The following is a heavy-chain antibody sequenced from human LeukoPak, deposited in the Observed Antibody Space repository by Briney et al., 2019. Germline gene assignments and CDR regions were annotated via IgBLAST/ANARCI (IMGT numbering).Heavy chain of an antibody. V-gene: IGHV4-39*07. J-gene: IGHJ5*02. CDR2: INHSGST. Sequence: SETLSLTCTVSGGSISSGGYYWSWIRQPPGKGLEWIGEINHSGSTNYNPSLKSRVTISVDTSKNQFSLKLSSVTAADTAVYYCARGGYSSGWYKIDPWGQGTLVTVSS. D-gene: IGHD6-19*01. CDR3: ARGGYSSGWYKIDP. CDR1: GGSISSGGYY.